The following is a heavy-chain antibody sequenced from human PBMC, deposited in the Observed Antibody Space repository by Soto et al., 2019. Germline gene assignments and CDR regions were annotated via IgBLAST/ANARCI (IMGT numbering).Heavy chain of an antibody. CDR1: GGSFSGYY. CDR3: ARAAVTLPHYYYYGMDV. CDR2: INHSGST. V-gene: IGHV4-34*01. Sequence: SETLSLTCAVYGGSFSGYYWSWIRQPPGKGLKWIVEINHSGSTNYNPSLKSRVTISVDTSKNQFSLKLSSVTAADTAVYYCARAAVTLPHYYYYGMDVWGQGTTVT. D-gene: IGHD4-17*01. J-gene: IGHJ6*02.